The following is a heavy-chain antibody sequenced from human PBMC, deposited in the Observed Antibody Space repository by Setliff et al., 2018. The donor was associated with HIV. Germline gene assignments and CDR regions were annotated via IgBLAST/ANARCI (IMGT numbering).Heavy chain of an antibody. J-gene: IGHJ4*02. CDR1: GFTFSSYG. CDR2: ISGGGDST. D-gene: IGHD3-10*01. V-gene: IGHV3-23*01. CDR3: TTDLIIRGVIIDGALR. Sequence: PGGSLRLSCAASGFTFSSYGMSWVRQAPGKGLEWVSIISGGGDSTYYADSVKGRFSISRDDSKNMLYLQMNSLETEDTAVYYCTTDLIIRGVIIDGALRWGQGTLVTVSS.